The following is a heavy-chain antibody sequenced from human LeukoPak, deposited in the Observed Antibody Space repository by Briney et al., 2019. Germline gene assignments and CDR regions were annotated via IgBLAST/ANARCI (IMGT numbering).Heavy chain of an antibody. D-gene: IGHD2-21*02. V-gene: IGHV3-30*18. CDR1: GFTFSSYG. J-gene: IGHJ4*02. CDR2: ISYDGSNK. CDR3: AKDRLVVVTTHFDY. Sequence: GGSLRLSCAASGFTFSSYGMHWVRQAPGKGLEWVAVISYDGSNKYYADSVKGRFTVSRDNSKNTLYLQMNSLRAEDTAVYYCAKDRLVVVTTHFDYWGQGTLVTVSS.